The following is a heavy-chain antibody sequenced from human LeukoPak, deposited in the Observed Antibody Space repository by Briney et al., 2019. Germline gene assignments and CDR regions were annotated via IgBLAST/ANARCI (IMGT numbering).Heavy chain of an antibody. J-gene: IGHJ4*02. CDR3: ARDAFGESAY. D-gene: IGHD3-10*01. CDR1: GFTFGSYW. Sequence: TGGSLRLSCAASGFTFGSYWMSWVRQAPGKGLEWVANIKQDGSEKYYVDSVKGRITISRDNAKNSLYLQMNSLRAEDTAVYFCARDAFGESAYWGQGTLVTVSS. V-gene: IGHV3-7*01. CDR2: IKQDGSEK.